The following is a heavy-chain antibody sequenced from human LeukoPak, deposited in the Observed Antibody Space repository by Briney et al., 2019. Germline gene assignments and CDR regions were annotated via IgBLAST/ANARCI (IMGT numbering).Heavy chain of an antibody. CDR1: GFTFTSYA. CDR2: ARASGGIT. Sequence: QPGGSLRLSCVASGFTFTSYAMSWVRQAPGKGLESVSTARASGGITYYADSVKGRFTISRDSSKNTLHLQMNSLRAEDTAVYYCAKVMAAAGTWFFDYWSQGTLVTASS. J-gene: IGHJ4*02. D-gene: IGHD6-13*01. V-gene: IGHV3-23*01. CDR3: AKVMAAAGTWFFDY.